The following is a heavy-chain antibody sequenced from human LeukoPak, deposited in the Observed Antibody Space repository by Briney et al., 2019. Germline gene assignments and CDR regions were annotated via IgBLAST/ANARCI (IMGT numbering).Heavy chain of an antibody. CDR3: ARMGYCSSTSCRPLDY. CDR1: GGSISSGSYY. D-gene: IGHD2-2*01. CDR2: IYTSGST. J-gene: IGHJ4*02. Sequence: SQTLSRTCTVSGGSISSGSYYWSWIRQPAGKGLEWIGRIYTSGSTNYNPSLKSRVTISVDTSKNQFSLKLSSVTAADTAVYYCARMGYCSSTSCRPLDYWGQGTLVTVSS. V-gene: IGHV4-61*02.